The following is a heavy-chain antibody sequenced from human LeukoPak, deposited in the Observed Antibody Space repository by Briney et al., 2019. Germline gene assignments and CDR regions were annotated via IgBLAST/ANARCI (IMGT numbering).Heavy chain of an antibody. CDR2: IYPGDSDT. Sequence: GESLKISCKGSGYSFSNYWIGWVRQMPGKGLEWMGIIYPGDSDTRYSPSFQGQVTISADKSISTAYLQWSSLKASDTAMYYCARKGYYYDSSGPHNYYYGMDVWGQGTTVTVSS. CDR3: ARKGYYYDSSGPHNYYYGMDV. J-gene: IGHJ6*02. D-gene: IGHD3-22*01. CDR1: GYSFSNYW. V-gene: IGHV5-51*01.